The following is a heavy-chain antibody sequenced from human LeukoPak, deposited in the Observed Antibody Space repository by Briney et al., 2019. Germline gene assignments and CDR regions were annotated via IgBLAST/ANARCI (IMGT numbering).Heavy chain of an antibody. CDR3: AREYSASEH. CDR1: GYTFVGYY. D-gene: IGHD5-12*01. CDR2: IDPYTGNT. V-gene: IGHV1-2*02. Sequence: ASVKVSCKASGYTFVGYYLHWVRQAPGQGLEWMAWIDPYTGNTHYAQKFQGRITVTRDTSISTTYMELSWLTSDDTALYYCAREYSASEHWGQGTLVTVSS. J-gene: IGHJ1*01.